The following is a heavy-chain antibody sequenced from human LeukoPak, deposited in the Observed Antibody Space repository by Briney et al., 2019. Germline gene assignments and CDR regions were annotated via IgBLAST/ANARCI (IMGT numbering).Heavy chain of an antibody. D-gene: IGHD1-1*01. Sequence: GGSLRLSCAASGFTFNIYTMYWVRQAPGKGLEWVSGIRHSDGSTYYADAVKGRFTISSDKSRNTLFLQMNSLRAEDTALYYCAKGLETESRLDSWGQGTLVTVSS. CDR1: GFTFNIYT. CDR2: IRHSDGST. CDR3: AKGLETESRLDS. J-gene: IGHJ4*02. V-gene: IGHV3-23*01.